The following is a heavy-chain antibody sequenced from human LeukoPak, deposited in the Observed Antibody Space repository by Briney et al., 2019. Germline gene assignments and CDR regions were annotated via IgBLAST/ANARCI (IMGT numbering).Heavy chain of an antibody. Sequence: PGGSLRLSCAASGFTFSSYSMNWVRQPPGKGLEWIGSIYYSGSTYYNPSLKSRVTISVDTSKNQFSLKLSSVTAADTAVYYCARHGGSRYCSSTSCYRVFDYWGQGTLVTVSS. CDR1: GFTFSSYSMN. J-gene: IGHJ4*02. V-gene: IGHV4-39*01. CDR3: ARHGGSRYCSSTSCYRVFDY. D-gene: IGHD2-2*01. CDR2: IYYSGST.